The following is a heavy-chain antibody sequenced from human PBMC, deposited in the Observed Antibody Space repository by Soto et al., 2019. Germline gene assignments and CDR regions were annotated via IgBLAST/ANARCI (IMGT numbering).Heavy chain of an antibody. CDR1: GFTFSSYW. D-gene: IGHD3-10*01. CDR2: IKQDGSEK. J-gene: IGHJ5*02. CDR3: ARVKYYGSGSYSVGGSFDP. V-gene: IGHV3-7*01. Sequence: GGSLRLSCAASGFTFSSYWMSWVRQAPGKGLEWVANIKQDGSEKYYVDSVKGRFAIARDNAKNSLYLQMKSLRAEDTAVYYCARVKYYGSGSYSVGGSFDPWGQGTLVTVSS.